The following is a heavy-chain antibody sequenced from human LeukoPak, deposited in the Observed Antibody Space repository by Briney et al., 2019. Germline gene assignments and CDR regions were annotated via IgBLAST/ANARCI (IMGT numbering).Heavy chain of an antibody. V-gene: IGHV1-2*02. D-gene: IGHD3-22*01. CDR1: GSTFTRHY. J-gene: IGHJ4*02. CDR3: AREAYDTSGSFDY. CDR2: INPNSGGT. Sequence: GASLKLSCKASGSTFTRHYMHWVRQAPGQRLEWMGWINPNSGGTDYAQKFQGRVTITRDTSISTAYMELTRLRSDDTAVYYCAREAYDTSGSFDYWGQGTLVTVSS.